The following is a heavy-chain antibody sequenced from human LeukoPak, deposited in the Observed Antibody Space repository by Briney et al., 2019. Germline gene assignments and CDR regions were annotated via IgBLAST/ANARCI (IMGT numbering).Heavy chain of an antibody. Sequence: GGPLRLSCAASGFTFSIYTMNWVRQAPGKGLEWISYISDSSSTIYYADSVKGRFTISRDSSKNTLYLQMNSLRAEDTALYYCARDLHYYVAMDVWGQGTTVYVSS. CDR1: GFTFSIYT. V-gene: IGHV3-48*04. CDR2: ISDSSSTI. D-gene: IGHD3-10*02. CDR3: ARDLHYYVAMDV. J-gene: IGHJ6*02.